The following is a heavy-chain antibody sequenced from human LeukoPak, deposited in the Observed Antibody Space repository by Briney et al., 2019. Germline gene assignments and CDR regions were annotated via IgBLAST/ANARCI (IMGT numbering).Heavy chain of an antibody. J-gene: IGHJ4*02. V-gene: IGHV3-66*01. CDR3: ARRPEYSGSKGVFDY. D-gene: IGHD1-26*01. CDR1: GFTVTTNY. Sequence: GGSLRLSCAASGFTVTTNYMTWVRQAPGKGLEWVSIIYSGGHTDYADSVKGRFTISRDNSKNTLYLQMNSLRAEDTAVYYCARRPEYSGSKGVFDYWGQGTLVTVSS. CDR2: IYSGGHT.